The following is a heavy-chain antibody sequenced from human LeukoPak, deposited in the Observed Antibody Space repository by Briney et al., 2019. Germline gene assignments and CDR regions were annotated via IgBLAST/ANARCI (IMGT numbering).Heavy chain of an antibody. D-gene: IGHD5-18*01. J-gene: IGHJ4*02. CDR1: GFTVSSNY. Sequence: GGSLLLSCAASGFTVSSNYMSWVRQAPGKGLEWVSVIYSGGSTYYADSVKGRFTISRDNSKNTLYLQMNSLRAEDTAVYYCASVVATAYFDYWGQGTLVTVPS. CDR2: IYSGGST. V-gene: IGHV3-66*01. CDR3: ASVVATAYFDY.